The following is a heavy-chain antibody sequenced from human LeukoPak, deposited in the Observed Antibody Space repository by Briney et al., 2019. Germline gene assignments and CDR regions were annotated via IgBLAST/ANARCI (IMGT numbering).Heavy chain of an antibody. V-gene: IGHV3-23*01. Sequence: GGSLRLSCAASGFTFSSYAMSWVRQAPGKGLEWVSAISGSGGSTYYADSVKGRFTISRDNAKNSLYLQMNSLRAEDTAVYYCARGWRIVVVKNYYYMDVWGKGTTVTVSS. J-gene: IGHJ6*03. CDR3: ARGWRIVVVKNYYYMDV. D-gene: IGHD3-22*01. CDR2: ISGSGGST. CDR1: GFTFSSYA.